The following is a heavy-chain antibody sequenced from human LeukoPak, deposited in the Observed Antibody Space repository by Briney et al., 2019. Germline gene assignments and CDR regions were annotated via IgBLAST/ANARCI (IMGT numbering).Heavy chain of an antibody. D-gene: IGHD6-19*01. CDR2: IYYSGST. CDR1: GGSIISYF. J-gene: IGHJ4*02. CDR3: ARDSSEGAAFDY. Sequence: SETLSLTCTISGGSIISYFWSWIRQPPGKGLEWIAYIYYSGSTNYNPSLKSRVTISVDTSKNQFSLKLSSVTAADTAVYYCARDSSEGAAFDYWGQGTLVTVSS. V-gene: IGHV4-59*12.